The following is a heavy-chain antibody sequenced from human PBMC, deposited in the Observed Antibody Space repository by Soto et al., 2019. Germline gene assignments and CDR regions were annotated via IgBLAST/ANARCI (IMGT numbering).Heavy chain of an antibody. Sequence: SVKVSCKASGYAITAYYIHWVRQAPGQGLERMGWIDPRSGGAIYAQKFQDRVTMTRGTSISTVYMDLSGLRSDDTALYYCARNDYGIFPYWGQGPLVTVSS. CDR1: GYAITAYY. V-gene: IGHV1-2*02. CDR2: IDPRSGGA. J-gene: IGHJ4*02. CDR3: ARNDYGIFPY. D-gene: IGHD3-10*01.